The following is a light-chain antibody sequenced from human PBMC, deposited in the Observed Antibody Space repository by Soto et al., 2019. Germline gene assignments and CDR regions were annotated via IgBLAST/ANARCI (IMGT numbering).Light chain of an antibody. CDR3: QQYGRSLPIT. Sequence: VVMTQSPATLSVSPGERVTLSCRASQTVLTNLAWYQQQPGQTPRLLIYAASATATGIPARFSGSGSGTDFTLTISRLEPEDLAAYYCQQYGRSLPITVGQGTRLEI. CDR1: QTVLTN. V-gene: IGKV3-15*01. CDR2: AAS. J-gene: IGKJ5*01.